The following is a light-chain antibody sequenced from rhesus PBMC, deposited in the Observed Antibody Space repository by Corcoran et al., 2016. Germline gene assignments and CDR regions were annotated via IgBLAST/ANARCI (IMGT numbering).Light chain of an antibody. CDR3: QQYYSIPFT. V-gene: IGKV1-33*02. CDR2: EAS. J-gene: IGKJ3*01. Sequence: DIKMTQSPSSLFASVGDRVTITCRALQAIPIVLAGYQQKPGETPKILIYEASSLQRGIPSRFSGSGSGTDFTITISSLQPDDFATYYCQQYYSIPFTFGPGTKLDIK. CDR1: QAIPIV.